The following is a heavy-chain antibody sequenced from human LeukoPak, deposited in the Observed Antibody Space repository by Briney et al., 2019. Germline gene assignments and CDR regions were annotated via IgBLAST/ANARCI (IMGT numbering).Heavy chain of an antibody. Sequence: GGSLRLSCAASGFTLSTYSMNWVRQAPGRGLEWVSSISSSSRYTQYADSVKGRFTISRDNAKNSLYLQMNSLRAEDTALYYCAKGSADVVTPGFDYWGQGTLVTVSS. J-gene: IGHJ4*02. CDR3: AKGSADVVTPGFDY. D-gene: IGHD4-23*01. CDR1: GFTLSTYS. V-gene: IGHV3-21*04. CDR2: ISSSSRYT.